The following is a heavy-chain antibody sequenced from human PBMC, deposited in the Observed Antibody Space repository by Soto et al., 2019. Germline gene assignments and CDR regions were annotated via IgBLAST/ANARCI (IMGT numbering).Heavy chain of an antibody. CDR3: ARGAFGDIAYDY. CDR2: IKTDNGNT. CDR1: GYTFTTYG. D-gene: IGHD4-17*01. V-gene: IGHV1-18*01. Sequence: GASVKVSCKASGYTFTTYGVSWVREATGQGLEWMGWIKTDNGNTNHAQKLQGRLTMTTDTSTGTAYMDLRSLTSDDSAVYYCARGAFGDIAYDYWGQGTLVTVSS. J-gene: IGHJ4*02.